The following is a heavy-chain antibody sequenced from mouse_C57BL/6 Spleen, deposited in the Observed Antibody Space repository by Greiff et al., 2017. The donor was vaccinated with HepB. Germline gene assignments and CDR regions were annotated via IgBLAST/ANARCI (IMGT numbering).Heavy chain of an antibody. Sequence: LQESGAELARPGASVKMSCKASGYTFTSYTMHWVKQRPGQGLEWIGYINPSSGYTKYNQKFKDKATLTADKSSSTAYMQLSSLTSEDSAVYYCAREEYAMDYWGQGTSVTVSS. J-gene: IGHJ4*01. CDR3: AREEYAMDY. CDR1: GYTFTSYT. CDR2: INPSSGYT. V-gene: IGHV1-4*01.